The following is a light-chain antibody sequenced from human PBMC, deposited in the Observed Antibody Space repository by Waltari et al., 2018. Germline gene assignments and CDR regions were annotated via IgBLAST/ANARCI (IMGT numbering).Light chain of an antibody. CDR2: GKN. Sequence: SSELTQDPAVSVALGQTVRITCQGDSLRSYYASGYQQKPGQAPVFVIYGKNNRPSGIQARFSGASAGDTVTLTITGAQAEDEADYYCNSRDSSGNHLVFGPGTKVTVL. CDR3: NSRDSSGNHLV. J-gene: IGLJ1*01. CDR1: SLRSYY. V-gene: IGLV3-19*01.